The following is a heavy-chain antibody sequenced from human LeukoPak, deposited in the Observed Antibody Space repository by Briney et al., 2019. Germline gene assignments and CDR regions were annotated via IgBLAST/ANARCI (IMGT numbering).Heavy chain of an antibody. Sequence: PGGSLRLSCAASGFTFSSYWMSWVRQAPGKGLEWVSGIIPTGSTTYYADSVKGRFTISRDNSKNTVYLHLNSLRVEDTAQYYCAKGIRWASFESWGQGTLVTVSS. J-gene: IGHJ4*02. CDR2: IIPTGSTT. V-gene: IGHV3-23*01. CDR1: GFTFSSYW. CDR3: AKGIRWASFES. D-gene: IGHD3-16*01.